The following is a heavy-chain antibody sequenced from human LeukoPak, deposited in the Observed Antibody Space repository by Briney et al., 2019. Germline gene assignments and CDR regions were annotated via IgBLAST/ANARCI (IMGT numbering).Heavy chain of an antibody. CDR1: GGTFSSYA. CDR3: AKDLGRIAARTSDY. V-gene: IGHV1-69*01. Sequence: HRASVKVSCKASGGTFSSYAISWVRQAPGQGLEWMGGIIPIFGTANYAQKFQGRVTITADESTSTAYMELSSLRSEDTAVYYCAKDLGRIAARTSDYWGQGTLVTVSS. CDR2: IIPIFGTA. D-gene: IGHD6-6*01. J-gene: IGHJ4*02.